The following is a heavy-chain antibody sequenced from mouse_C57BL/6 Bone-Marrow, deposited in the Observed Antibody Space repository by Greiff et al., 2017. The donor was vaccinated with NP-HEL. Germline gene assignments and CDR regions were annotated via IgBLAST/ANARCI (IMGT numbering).Heavy chain of an antibody. J-gene: IGHJ2*01. V-gene: IGHV1-64*01. CDR2: IHPNSGRT. Sequence: QVQLQQPGAELVKPGASVQLSCKASGYTFTSYWMHWVKQRPGQGLEWIGMIHPNSGRTNYDEKFKSKATLTVDQSSSTAYMQLSSLTSEDSAVYYCARWLPFDYWGQGTTLTVSS. CDR3: ARWLPFDY. CDR1: GYTFTSYW. D-gene: IGHD2-2*01.